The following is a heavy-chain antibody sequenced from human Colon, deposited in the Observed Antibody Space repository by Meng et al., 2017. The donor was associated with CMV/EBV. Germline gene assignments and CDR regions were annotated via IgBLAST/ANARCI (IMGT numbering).Heavy chain of an antibody. D-gene: IGHD6-19*01. J-gene: IGHJ4*02. CDR3: VKNFGGSISGWYTFEY. CDR1: GFSFSSYA. V-gene: IGHV3-23*03. Sequence: GGSLRLSCAASGFSFSSYAMTWVRQAPGKGLEWVSVIYSGGSTTYYSDSVKGRFTISRDNTLYLQMNSLRAEDTAVYYCVKNFGGSISGWYTFEYWGQGTLVIVSS. CDR2: IYSGGSTT.